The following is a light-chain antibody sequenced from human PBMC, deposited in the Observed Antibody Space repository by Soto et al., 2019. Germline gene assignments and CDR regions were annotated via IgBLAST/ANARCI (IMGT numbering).Light chain of an antibody. CDR1: SSDVGSYDL. CDR3: CSYAGGSTYV. Sequence: QSALTQPASVSGSPGQSITVSCTGTSSDVGSYDLVSWYQLHPGKAPKLLIYEDSERPSGVSNRFSGSKSGTTASLTISGLQTEAEADYYCCSYAGGSTYVFGTGTKVTVL. CDR2: EDS. J-gene: IGLJ1*01. V-gene: IGLV2-23*01.